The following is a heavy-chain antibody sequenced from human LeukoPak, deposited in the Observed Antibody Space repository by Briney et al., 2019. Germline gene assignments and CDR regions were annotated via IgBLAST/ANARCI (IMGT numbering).Heavy chain of an antibody. Sequence: PSETLSLTCTVSGGSISSSSYYWGWIRQPPGKGLEWIGSIYYSGSTYYNPSLKSRVTISVDTSKNQFSLKLTSVTAADTAVYSCTRSPPYPSPPFDYWGQGTLVTVSS. CDR1: GGSISSSSYY. V-gene: IGHV4-39*01. J-gene: IGHJ4*02. CDR3: TRSPPYPSPPFDY. CDR2: IYYSGST.